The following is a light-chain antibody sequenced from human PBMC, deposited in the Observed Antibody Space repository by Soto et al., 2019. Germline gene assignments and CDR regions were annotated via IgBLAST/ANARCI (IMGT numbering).Light chain of an antibody. Sequence: DIQMTQSPSSLSASVGDRVTITCRASRNINNFLNWYQQKPGKAPKLLIYAASSLQSGVPSRFRASGSGTDFTLTIRSLQPDAFATYYCQQSYSTLTFGGGTKVEIK. CDR1: RNINNF. J-gene: IGKJ4*01. CDR2: AAS. V-gene: IGKV1-39*01. CDR3: QQSYSTLT.